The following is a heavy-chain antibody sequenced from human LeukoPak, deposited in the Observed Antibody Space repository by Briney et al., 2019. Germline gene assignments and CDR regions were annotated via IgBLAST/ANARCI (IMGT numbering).Heavy chain of an antibody. V-gene: IGHV3-23*01. CDR1: GITLSNYG. D-gene: IGHD3-10*01. CDR3: AKRGVVIRVILVGFHKEAYYFDS. Sequence: GGSLRLSCAVSGITLSNYGMSWVRQAPGKGLEWVAGISDSGRSTNYADSVKGRFTISRDNPKNTLYLQLNSLRAEDTAVYFCAKRGVVIRVILVGFHKEAYYFDSWGQGALVAVSS. J-gene: IGHJ4*02. CDR2: ISDSGRST.